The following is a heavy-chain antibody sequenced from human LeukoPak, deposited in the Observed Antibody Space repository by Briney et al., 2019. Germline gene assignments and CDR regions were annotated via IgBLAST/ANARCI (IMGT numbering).Heavy chain of an antibody. Sequence: GGSLRLSCAASKFTFSTYWMSWVRQAPGKELEWVANIRQDGDEIYYVDSVRGRFTISRDNAKNSLYLQMNSLRAEDTAVYYCARDRVVGATHFDYWGQGTLVTVSS. CDR2: IRQDGDEI. D-gene: IGHD1-26*01. CDR1: KFTFSTYW. V-gene: IGHV3-7*01. J-gene: IGHJ4*02. CDR3: ARDRVVGATHFDY.